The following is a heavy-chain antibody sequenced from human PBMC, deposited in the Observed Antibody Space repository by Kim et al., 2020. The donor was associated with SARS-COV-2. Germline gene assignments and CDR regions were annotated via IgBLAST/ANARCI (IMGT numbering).Heavy chain of an antibody. Sequence: SETLSLTCTVSGGSVSSGSYYWSWIRQPPGKGLEWIGYIYYSGSTNYNPSLKSRVTISVDTSKNQFSLKLSSVTAADTAVYYCARAMVRGVRTFDPWGQGTLVTVSS. D-gene: IGHD3-10*01. V-gene: IGHV4-61*01. CDR1: GGSVSSGSYY. J-gene: IGHJ5*02. CDR2: IYYSGST. CDR3: ARAMVRGVRTFDP.